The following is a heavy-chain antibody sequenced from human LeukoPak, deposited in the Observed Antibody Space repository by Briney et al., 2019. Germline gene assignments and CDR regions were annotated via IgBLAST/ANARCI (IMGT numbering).Heavy chain of an antibody. J-gene: IGHJ5*02. CDR1: GFTFSSYI. CDR2: INSGGST. CDR3: ARASAAAGTNWFDP. D-gene: IGHD6-13*01. V-gene: IGHV3-23*01. Sequence: GGSLRLSCATSGFTFSSYIMNWVRQAPGKGLEWVSAINSGGSTYYADSVKGRFTISRDNSKNKMYLQMNSLRAEDTAVYYCARASAAAGTNWFDPWGQGTLVTVSS.